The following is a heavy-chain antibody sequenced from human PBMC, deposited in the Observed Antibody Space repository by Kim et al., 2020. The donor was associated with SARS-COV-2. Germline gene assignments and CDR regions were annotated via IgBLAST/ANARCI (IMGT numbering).Heavy chain of an antibody. J-gene: IGHJ6*02. CDR2: INHSGST. V-gene: IGHV4-34*01. CDR3: ARGGSPPDV. Sequence: SETLSLTCAVYGGSFSGFFWSWIRQPPGKGLEWIGEINHSGSTNYNPSLRSRVTISADTSKSQFSLKLSSVTAADTAVYFCARGGSPPDVWCQGTTVTVS. CDR1: GGSFSGFF.